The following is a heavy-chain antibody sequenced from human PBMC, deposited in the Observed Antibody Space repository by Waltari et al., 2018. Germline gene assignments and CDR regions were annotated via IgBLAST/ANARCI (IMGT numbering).Heavy chain of an antibody. J-gene: IGHJ3*02. Sequence: QVQLVQSGAEVKKPGASVKVSCKASGYTFTAYSMPWVRQAPGQGLAWMGRINPNRGGTNYAQKFQGRVTMTRDTSISTAYMELSRLRSDDTAVYYCASTSSPNGDAFDIWGQGTMVTVSS. D-gene: IGHD2-8*01. CDR1: GYTFTAYS. CDR2: INPNRGGT. CDR3: ASTSSPNGDAFDI. V-gene: IGHV1-2*06.